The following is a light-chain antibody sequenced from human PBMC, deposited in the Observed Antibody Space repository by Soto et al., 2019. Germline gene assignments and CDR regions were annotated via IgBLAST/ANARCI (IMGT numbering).Light chain of an antibody. J-gene: IGLJ2*01. Sequence: QSALTQPPSASGSPGQSVTISCTGTSSDVGGYNYVSWHQQHPGKAPKLIIYDVTKRPSGVPDRFSGSKSGYTASLTVSGLQAEDEADYYCSSYTTRNTVVFGGGTKVTVL. CDR3: SSYTTRNTVV. V-gene: IGLV2-8*01. CDR1: SSDVGGYNY. CDR2: DVT.